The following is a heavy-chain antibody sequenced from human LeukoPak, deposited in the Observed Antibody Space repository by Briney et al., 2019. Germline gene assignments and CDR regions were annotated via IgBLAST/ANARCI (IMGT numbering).Heavy chain of an antibody. D-gene: IGHD3-10*01. CDR2: IYYSGST. CDR3: ARIITVYYMDV. V-gene: IGHV4-39*01. J-gene: IGHJ6*03. Sequence: PSETLSLTCAVSGYSISSSSYYWGWIRQPPGKGLEWIGSIYYSGSTYYNPSLKSRVTISVDTSKNQFSLKLSSVTAADTAVYYCARIITVYYMDVWGKGTTVTVSS. CDR1: GYSISSSSYY.